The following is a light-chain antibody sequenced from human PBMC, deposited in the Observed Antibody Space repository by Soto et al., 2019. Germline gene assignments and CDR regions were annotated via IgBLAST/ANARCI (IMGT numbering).Light chain of an antibody. CDR2: WAS. CDR1: QSVLYSPNNKNY. CDR3: HPHHSAPQT. V-gene: IGKV4-1*01. Sequence: DIVMTQSPDSLAVSLGERATINCKSSQSVLYSPNNKNYLAWYQQKPGQPPRLLVYWASTRESRVPDRFSGSGSGTDFTLTISSLQAEDAAVYYCHPHHSAPQTFGQGTKVEIK. J-gene: IGKJ1*01.